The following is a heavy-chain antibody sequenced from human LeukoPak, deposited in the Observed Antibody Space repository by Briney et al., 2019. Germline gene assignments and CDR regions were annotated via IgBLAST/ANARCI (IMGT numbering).Heavy chain of an antibody. J-gene: IGHJ1*01. CDR3: ATGLSGTMLTPFEYFQH. Sequence: GASVKVSCKVSGYTLTELSMHWVRQAPGKGHEWMGGFDPEDGETIYAQKFQGRVTMTEDTSTDTAYMELSSLRSEDTAVYYCATGLSGTMLTPFEYFQHWGQGTLVTVSS. V-gene: IGHV1-24*01. CDR2: FDPEDGET. D-gene: IGHD4-23*01. CDR1: GYTLTELS.